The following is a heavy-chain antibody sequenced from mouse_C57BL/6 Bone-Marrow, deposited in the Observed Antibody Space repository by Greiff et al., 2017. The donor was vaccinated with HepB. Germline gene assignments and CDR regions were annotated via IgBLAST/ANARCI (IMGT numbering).Heavy chain of an antibody. Sequence: EVKAVESGGDLVKPGGSLKLSCAASGFTFSSYGMSWVRQTPDKRLEWVATISSGGSYTYYPDSVKGRFTISRDNAKNTLYLQMSSLKSEDTAMYYCARRRQLRMDYWGQGTSVTVSS. V-gene: IGHV5-6*02. CDR1: GFTFSSYG. CDR2: ISSGGSYT. J-gene: IGHJ4*01. D-gene: IGHD3-2*02. CDR3: ARRRQLRMDY.